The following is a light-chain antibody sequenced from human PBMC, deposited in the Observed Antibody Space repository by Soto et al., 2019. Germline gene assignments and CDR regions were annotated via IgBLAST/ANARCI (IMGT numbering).Light chain of an antibody. CDR2: DAS. J-gene: IGKJ1*01. Sequence: IQLTQSPSSLSASVGDRVTVTCRASQDIRNYLAWYQQKPGKAPKLLICDASTLYSGVPSRFSGSGSGTDFTFTISCLQSEDFATYYCQQYYSYPRTFGQGTKVDI. V-gene: IGKV1-9*01. CDR1: QDIRNY. CDR3: QQYYSYPRT.